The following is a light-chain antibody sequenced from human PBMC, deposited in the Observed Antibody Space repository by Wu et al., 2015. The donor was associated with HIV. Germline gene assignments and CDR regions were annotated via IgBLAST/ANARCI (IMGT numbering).Light chain of an antibody. Sequence: GQASHGSSSMCHPPGPTGIPARFSGSGSGTEFTLTISSMQSEDFAVYYCQQYNNWPRTFGQGTKVEIK. V-gene: IGKV3-15*01. CDR2: CHP. J-gene: IGKJ1*01. CDR3: QQYNNWPRT.